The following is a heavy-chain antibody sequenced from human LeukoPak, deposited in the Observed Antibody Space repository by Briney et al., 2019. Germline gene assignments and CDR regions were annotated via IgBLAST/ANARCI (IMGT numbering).Heavy chain of an antibody. CDR1: GYTFTSYY. D-gene: IGHD1-7*01. CDR3: ASTGTTRANFDY. CDR2: INPSGGST. V-gene: IGHV1-46*01. J-gene: IGHJ4*02. Sequence: ASVKVSCKASGYTFTSYYMHWVRQAPGQGLEWMGIINPSGGSTSYAQKFQGKVTMTRDTSTSKVYMELSSLRSEDTAVYYCASTGTTRANFDYWGQGTLVTVSS.